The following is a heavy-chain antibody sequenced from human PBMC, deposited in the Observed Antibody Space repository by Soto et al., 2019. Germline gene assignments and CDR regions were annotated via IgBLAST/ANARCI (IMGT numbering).Heavy chain of an antibody. J-gene: IGHJ6*02. CDR3: AKDRAVAAKYYYYGVDV. Sequence: GGSLRLSCAASGFIFSSYGMHWVRQAPGKGLEWVAVISYDGSNKYYADSVKGRFTISRDNSKNTLYLQMNSLRAEDTAVYYCAKDRAVAAKYYYYGVDVWGQGTTVTVSS. D-gene: IGHD6-19*01. V-gene: IGHV3-30*18. CDR1: GFIFSSYG. CDR2: ISYDGSNK.